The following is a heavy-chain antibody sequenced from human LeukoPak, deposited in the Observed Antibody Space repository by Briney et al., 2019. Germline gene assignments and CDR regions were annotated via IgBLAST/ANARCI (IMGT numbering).Heavy chain of an antibody. V-gene: IGHV5-51*01. CDR1: EYSFTSYW. Sequence: GESLKISCKGSEYSFTSYWSGWVRQMPGKGLEWMGVIYPGDSDTRYSPFFQGQVSISADKPINTAYLQWGSLKASDTAMYYCARRDCSNTSCYGYYFDYWGQGTLVTVSS. CDR3: ARRDCSNTSCYGYYFDY. D-gene: IGHD2-2*01. J-gene: IGHJ4*02. CDR2: IYPGDSDT.